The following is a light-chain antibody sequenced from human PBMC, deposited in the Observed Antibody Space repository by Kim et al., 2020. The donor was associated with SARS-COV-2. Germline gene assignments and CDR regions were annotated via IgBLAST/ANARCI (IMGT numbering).Light chain of an antibody. V-gene: IGKV1-39*01. CDR1: QSISSH. Sequence: DIQMTQSPSSLSASVGDRVTITCRTTQSISSHLNWYQQKPGRAPKLLISAASTLQGGVPSRFSGSGSETDFTLTISSLQPDDFATYFCQQSYNTPFTFGPGTKVDIK. CDR2: AAS. J-gene: IGKJ3*01. CDR3: QQSYNTPFT.